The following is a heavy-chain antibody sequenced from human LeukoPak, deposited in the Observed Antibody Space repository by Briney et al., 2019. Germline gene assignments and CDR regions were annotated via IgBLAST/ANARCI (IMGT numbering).Heavy chain of an antibody. J-gene: IGHJ4*02. D-gene: IGHD5-18*01. CDR3: ARGLRGYNYGGYFDY. Sequence: SGGSLRLSCAASGFTFSSYAMSWVRQAPGKGLEWVSAISGSGGSTYYADSVKGRFTISRHNSKNTLYLQMNSLRTEDTAVYYCARGLRGYNYGGYFDYWGQGTLVTVSS. V-gene: IGHV3-23*01. CDR2: ISGSGGST. CDR1: GFTFSSYA.